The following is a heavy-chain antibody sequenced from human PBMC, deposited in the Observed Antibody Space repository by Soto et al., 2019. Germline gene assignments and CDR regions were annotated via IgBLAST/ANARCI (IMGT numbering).Heavy chain of an antibody. D-gene: IGHD3-22*01. Sequence: LSLTCAVYGGSFSGYYWSWIRQPPGKGLEWIGEINHSGSTNYNPSLKSRVTISVDTSKNQFSLKLSSVTAADTAVYYCARGPYDSSGYYYREVYFQHWGQGTLVTVSS. J-gene: IGHJ1*01. CDR2: INHSGST. CDR1: GGSFSGYY. V-gene: IGHV4-34*01. CDR3: ARGPYDSSGYYYREVYFQH.